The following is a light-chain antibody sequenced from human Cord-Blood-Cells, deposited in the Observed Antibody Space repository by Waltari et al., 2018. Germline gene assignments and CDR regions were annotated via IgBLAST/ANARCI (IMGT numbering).Light chain of an antibody. CDR2: DVS. V-gene: IGLV2-11*01. CDR1: SRDVGGYNY. J-gene: IGLJ1*01. Sequence: QSALTQPRSVSGSPGQSVTISCTGTSRDVGGYNYASWYQHHPGKAPKLIIYDVSKRPSGVPDRFSGSKSGNTASLTISGLQAEDEADYYCCSYAGSYTYVFGTGTKVTVL. CDR3: CSYAGSYTYV.